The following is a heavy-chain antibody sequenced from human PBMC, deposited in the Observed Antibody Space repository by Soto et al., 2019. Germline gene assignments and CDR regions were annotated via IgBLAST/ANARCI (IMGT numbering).Heavy chain of an antibody. CDR1: GFTFSYYW. Sequence: PGGSLRLSCAASGFTFSYYWMHWVRQAPGQGLVWVSRIHSDGSSTTYADSVKGRFTISRDNAKNTLYLQMNSLRAEDTAIYYCARDRDTYGLSYFDYWGQGTLVTVSS. D-gene: IGHD5-18*01. CDR2: IHSDGSST. CDR3: ARDRDTYGLSYFDY. J-gene: IGHJ4*02. V-gene: IGHV3-74*01.